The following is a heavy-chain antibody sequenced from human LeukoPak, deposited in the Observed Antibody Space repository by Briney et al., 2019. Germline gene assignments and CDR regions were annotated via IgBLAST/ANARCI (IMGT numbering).Heavy chain of an antibody. CDR2: IYSGGST. D-gene: IGHD1-1*01. CDR3: ATLVNYWSFDY. V-gene: IGHV3-66*01. J-gene: IGHJ4*02. Sequence: GGSLRLSCAASGFTVISNYMSWVRQAPGKGLEWVSVIYSGGSTYYADSVKGRFTISRDNAKNSLYLQMNSLRAEDTAVYYCATLVNYWSFDYWGQGTLVTVSS. CDR1: GFTVISNY.